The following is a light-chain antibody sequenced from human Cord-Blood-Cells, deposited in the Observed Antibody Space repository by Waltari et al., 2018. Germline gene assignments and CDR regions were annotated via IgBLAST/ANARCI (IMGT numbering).Light chain of an antibody. Sequence: QSALTQPASVSGSPGQSITISCTGTSSDVGGYNYVSWYQQHPGKAPKLMIYDVSKRPSGVSNRFSGSKSGHTASLTISGLQGEDEADYYCSSSTSSNTSLYVFGTGTKVTVL. CDR3: SSSTSSNTSLYV. CDR2: DVS. V-gene: IGLV2-14*01. J-gene: IGLJ1*01. CDR1: SSDVGGYNY.